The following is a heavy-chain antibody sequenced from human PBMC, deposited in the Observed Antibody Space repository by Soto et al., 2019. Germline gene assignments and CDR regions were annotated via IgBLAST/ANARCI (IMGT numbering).Heavy chain of an antibody. CDR2: IYPGDSDT. CDR1: GYSFTTYW. Sequence: PRESLKISCKGSGYSFTTYWIAWVRQMPGKGLEWMGIIYPGDSDTKYSPSFQGQVTISADKSINTAYLQWSNLKASDSATYYCARSGSGTYERSRYYFYGMDVWGQGATVTVSS. CDR3: ARSGSGTYERSRYYFYGMDV. J-gene: IGHJ6*02. V-gene: IGHV5-51*01. D-gene: IGHD3-10*01.